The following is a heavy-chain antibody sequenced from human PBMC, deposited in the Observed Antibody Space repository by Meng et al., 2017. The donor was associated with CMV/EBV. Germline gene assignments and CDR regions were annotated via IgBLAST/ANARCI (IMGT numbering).Heavy chain of an antibody. CDR3: ASLSVPIIVVPAAMRPDY. J-gene: IGHJ4*02. V-gene: IGHV3-30-3*01. Sequence: GESLKISCAASGFTFSSYAMHWVRQAPGKGLEWVAVISYDGSNKYYADSVKGRFTISRDNSKNTLYLQMSSLRAEDTAVYSCASLSVPIIVVPAAMRPDYWGQGTLVTVSS. CDR1: GFTFSSYA. D-gene: IGHD2-2*01. CDR2: ISYDGSNK.